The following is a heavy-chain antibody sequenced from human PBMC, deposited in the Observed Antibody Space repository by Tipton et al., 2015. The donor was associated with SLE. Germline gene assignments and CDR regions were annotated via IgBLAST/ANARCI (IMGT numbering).Heavy chain of an antibody. V-gene: IGHV4-59*11. CDR3: AREGHCSGGSCYPWFDP. Sequence: TLSLTCTVSGGSISSHYWSWIRQPPGKGLEWIGSIYYSGSTNYNPSLKSRGTISVDTPKNQFSLKLSSVTAADTAVYYCAREGHCSGGSCYPWFDPWGQGTLVTVSS. D-gene: IGHD2-15*01. CDR1: GGSISSHY. CDR2: IYYSGST. J-gene: IGHJ5*02.